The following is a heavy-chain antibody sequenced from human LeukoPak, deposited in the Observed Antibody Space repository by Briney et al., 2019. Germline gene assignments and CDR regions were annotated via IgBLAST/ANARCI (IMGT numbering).Heavy chain of an antibody. CDR3: ARLDCSSTSCYTFTNAFDI. CDR1: GGSTSSTNYY. J-gene: IGHJ3*02. D-gene: IGHD2-2*02. V-gene: IGHV4-39*07. Sequence: PSETLSLTCTVSGGSTSSTNYYGGWIRQPPGKGLEWIGSISYSGSTYYNPSLKSRVTISVDTSKNQFSLKLSSVTAADSAVYYCARLDCSSTSCYTFTNAFDIWGQGTMVTVPS. CDR2: ISYSGST.